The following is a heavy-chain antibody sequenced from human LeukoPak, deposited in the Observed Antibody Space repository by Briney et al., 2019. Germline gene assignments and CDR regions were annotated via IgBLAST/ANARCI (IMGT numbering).Heavy chain of an antibody. V-gene: IGHV1-46*01. CDR2: INPSGGST. Sequence: ASVKVSCKASGYTFTSYYMHWVRQAPGQGLEWMGIINPSGGSTSYAQKFQGRVTMTTDTSTSTAYMELRSLRSDDTAVYYCAIIVVVPAARVTGWFDPWGQGTLVTVSS. CDR3: AIIVVVPAARVTGWFDP. D-gene: IGHD2-2*01. CDR1: GYTFTSYY. J-gene: IGHJ5*02.